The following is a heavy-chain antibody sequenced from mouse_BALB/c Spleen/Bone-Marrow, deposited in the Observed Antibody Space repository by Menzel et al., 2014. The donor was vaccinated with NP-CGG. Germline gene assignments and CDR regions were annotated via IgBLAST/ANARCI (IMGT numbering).Heavy chain of an antibody. CDR2: IDPSDSET. CDR1: GYTFTSYW. CDR3: ARRFITTAAWFAY. V-gene: IGHV1-61*01. D-gene: IGHD1-2*01. J-gene: IGHJ3*01. Sequence: QVQLQQSGAELVRPGASVRLSCKASGYTFTSYWMNWVKQRPGQGLEWIGMIDPSDSETHYNQMFKDKATLTVDNSSSTAYMELRSLTSEDSAVYYCARRFITTAAWFAYWGQGTLVTVSA.